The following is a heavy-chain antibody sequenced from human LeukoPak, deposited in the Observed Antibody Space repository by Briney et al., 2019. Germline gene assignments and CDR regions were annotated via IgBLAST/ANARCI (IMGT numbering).Heavy chain of an antibody. V-gene: IGHV3-21*01. CDR1: GFTFNTYA. Sequence: GGSLRLSCAASGFTFNTYAMSWVRQAPGKGLEWVSSISSSSSYIYYADSVKGRFTISRDNAKNSLYLQMNSLRAEDTAVYYCARDRVTDYGDYGAFDIWGQGTMVTVSS. D-gene: IGHD4-17*01. CDR3: ARDRVTDYGDYGAFDI. J-gene: IGHJ3*02. CDR2: ISSSSSYI.